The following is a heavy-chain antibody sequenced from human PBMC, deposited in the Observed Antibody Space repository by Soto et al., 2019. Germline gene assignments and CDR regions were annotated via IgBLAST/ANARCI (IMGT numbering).Heavy chain of an antibody. CDR3: ARGVGQFDY. Sequence: ASVKVSCKTSGNSFPRHYMHWVRQAPGQGLEWMGTIDPSGSRTAYAQRFQGRVTITRDTSTDTAYMEVSRLRSEDTAVYYCARGVGQFDYWGQGTLVTVSS. CDR2: IDPSGSRT. D-gene: IGHD3-10*01. V-gene: IGHV1-46*01. J-gene: IGHJ4*02. CDR1: GNSFPRHY.